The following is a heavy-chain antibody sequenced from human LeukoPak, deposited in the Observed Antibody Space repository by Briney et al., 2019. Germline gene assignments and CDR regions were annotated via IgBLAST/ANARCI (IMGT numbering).Heavy chain of an antibody. CDR3: ARVEATTGRNYHYYYMDV. D-gene: IGHD1-1*01. CDR2: INSGSTYM. CDR1: GFYFSGYS. Sequence: GGSLRLSCGASGFYFSGYSMNWVRQPPGKGLEWVGSINSGSTYMYYGDSVKGRFTISRDNAKNSLHLQMDGLRVEDTAVYFCARVEATTGRNYHYYYMDVWGKGTTVTVSS. J-gene: IGHJ6*03. V-gene: IGHV3-21*01.